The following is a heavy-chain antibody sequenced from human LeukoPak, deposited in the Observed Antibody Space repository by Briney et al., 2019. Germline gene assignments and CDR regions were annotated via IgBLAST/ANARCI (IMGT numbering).Heavy chain of an antibody. CDR3: ARDSLWFGELLGDY. D-gene: IGHD3-10*01. V-gene: IGHV3-23*01. Sequence: PGGSLRLSCTASGCTFTNYAMGWVRQAPGKGLEWVSSIGGSAGRTFYADSVKGRFTISRDNSKNTLYLQMNSLRAGDTAVYYCARDSLWFGELLGDYWGQGTLVTVSS. CDR1: GCTFTNYA. J-gene: IGHJ4*02. CDR2: IGGSAGRT.